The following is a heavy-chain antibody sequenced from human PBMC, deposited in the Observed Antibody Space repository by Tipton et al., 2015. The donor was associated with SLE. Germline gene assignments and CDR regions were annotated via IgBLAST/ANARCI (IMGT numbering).Heavy chain of an antibody. J-gene: IGHJ6*02. Sequence: TLSLTCTVSGGSISSGGYYWSWIRQHPGKGLEWIGYIYYSGSTYYNPSLKSRVTISVDTSKNQFSLKLSSVTAADRAVYYCASGFLEWFYYYGMDVWGQGTTVTVSS. CDR3: ASGFLEWFYYYGMDV. D-gene: IGHD3-3*01. CDR1: GGSISSGGYY. V-gene: IGHV4-31*03. CDR2: IYYSGST.